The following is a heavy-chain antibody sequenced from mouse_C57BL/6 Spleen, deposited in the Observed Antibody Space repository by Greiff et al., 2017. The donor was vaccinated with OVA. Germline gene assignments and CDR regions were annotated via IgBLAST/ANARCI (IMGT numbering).Heavy chain of an antibody. CDR1: GYAFTNYL. J-gene: IGHJ1*03. Sequence: VQLQQSGAELVRPGTSVKVSCKASGYAFTNYLIEWVKQRPGQGLEWIGVINPGCGGTNYNEKFTGKATLTADTSSSTASMQLSRLPSEDAAVDFYAGDWDGGYFDVWGTGTTVTVSA. CDR3: AGDWDGGYFDV. CDR2: INPGCGGT. D-gene: IGHD4-1*01. V-gene: IGHV1-54*01.